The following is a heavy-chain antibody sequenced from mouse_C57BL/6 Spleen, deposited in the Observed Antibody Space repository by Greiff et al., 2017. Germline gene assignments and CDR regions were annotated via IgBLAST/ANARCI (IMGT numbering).Heavy chain of an antibody. CDR3: ARNGNYDWFAY. Sequence: VQLQQSGAELVKPGASVKISCKASGYAFSSYWMNWVKQRPGKGLEWIGQIYPGDGDTNYNGTLTGKATLTADKSSSTAFMQLSSLTSEYSAVYFCARNGNYDWFAYWGQGTLVTVSA. V-gene: IGHV1-80*01. CDR1: GYAFSSYW. J-gene: IGHJ3*01. CDR2: IYPGDGDT. D-gene: IGHD2-1*01.